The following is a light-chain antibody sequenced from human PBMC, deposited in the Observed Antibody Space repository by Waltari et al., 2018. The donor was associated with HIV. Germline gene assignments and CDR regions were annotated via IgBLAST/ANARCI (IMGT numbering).Light chain of an antibody. CDR3: QQYNNWPRT. Sequence: EIVMTQSPVTLSVSPGERATFSCRASQSVSSNLAWYQQKPGQAPRLLIYGESTRATGIPARFSGSGSGTEFTLTISSLQSEDFAVYYCQQYNNWPRTFGQGTKLEIK. V-gene: IGKV3-15*01. J-gene: IGKJ2*01. CDR1: QSVSSN. CDR2: GES.